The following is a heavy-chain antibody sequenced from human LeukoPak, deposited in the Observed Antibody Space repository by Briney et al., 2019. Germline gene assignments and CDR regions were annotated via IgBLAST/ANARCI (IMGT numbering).Heavy chain of an antibody. V-gene: IGHV1-8*01. Sequence: GASVKVSCKASGYTFTNYDINWSRQGTGQGLEWMAWMTPNSGNTGHEQKFQGRLTMTRDISISTAYMELSSLRSEDTAVYYCAFCGGDCGGAFDVWGQGTTVTVSS. D-gene: IGHD2-21*02. CDR3: AFCGGDCGGAFDV. CDR2: MTPNSGNT. J-gene: IGHJ3*01. CDR1: GYTFTNYD.